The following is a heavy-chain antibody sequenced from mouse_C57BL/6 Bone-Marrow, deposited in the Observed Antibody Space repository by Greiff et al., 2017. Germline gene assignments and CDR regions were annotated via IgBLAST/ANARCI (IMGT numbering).Heavy chain of an antibody. CDR1: GFTFSDYY. J-gene: IGHJ1*03. V-gene: IGHV5-12*01. D-gene: IGHD2-4*01. CDR3: AGRLPWYFDV. CDR2: ISNGGGST. Sequence: EVMLVESGGGLVQPGGSLKLSCAASGFTFSDYYMYWVRQTPEKRLEWVAYISNGGGSTYYPDTVKGRFTISRDNAKNTLYLQMSRLKSEDTAMYYCAGRLPWYFDVWGTGTTVTGSS.